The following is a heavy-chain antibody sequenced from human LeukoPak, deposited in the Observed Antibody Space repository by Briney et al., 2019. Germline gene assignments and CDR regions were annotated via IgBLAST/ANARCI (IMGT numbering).Heavy chain of an antibody. CDR3: ARDGGRYCSSTSCSADLGEYYYYMDV. V-gene: IGHV1-24*01. Sequence: ASVKVSCKVSGYTLTELSMHWVRQAPGKGLEWMGGFDPEDGETIYAQKFQGRVTMTEDTSTDTAYMELSSLRSEDTAVYYCARDGGRYCSSTSCSADLGEYYYYMDVWGKGTTVTISS. CDR2: FDPEDGET. J-gene: IGHJ6*03. CDR1: GYTLTELS. D-gene: IGHD2-2*01.